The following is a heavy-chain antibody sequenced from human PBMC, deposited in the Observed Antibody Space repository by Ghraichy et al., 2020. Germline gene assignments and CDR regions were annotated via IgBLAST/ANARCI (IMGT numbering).Heavy chain of an antibody. CDR2: INQDGSER. D-gene: IGHD6-19*01. CDR1: GFSFSTYW. CDR3: ARDDVPGVDC. V-gene: IGHV3-7*01. Sequence: GGSLRLSCTASGFSFSTYWLTWVRQAPGKGLEWVGNINQDGSERYYVDSVKGRFTISRDNARNSLYLQMNSLRDEDTGVYYCARDDVPGVDCWCQGTRFTFSS. J-gene: IGHJ4*02.